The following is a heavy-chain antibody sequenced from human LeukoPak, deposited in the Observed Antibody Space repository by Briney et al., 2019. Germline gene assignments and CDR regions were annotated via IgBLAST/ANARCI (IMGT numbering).Heavy chain of an antibody. CDR2: INSGSGGGS. V-gene: IGHV3-23*01. J-gene: IGHJ4*02. Sequence: GGSLRLSCAASGFTFSDHAMNWVRQAPGKGLEWVSGINSGSGGGSFYADSVKGRFTISRDNSKNTLHLQMNSLRAEDTAVYYCAKMNYDSSGYDYWGQGTLVTVSS. CDR1: GFTFSDHA. CDR3: AKMNYDSSGYDY. D-gene: IGHD3-22*01.